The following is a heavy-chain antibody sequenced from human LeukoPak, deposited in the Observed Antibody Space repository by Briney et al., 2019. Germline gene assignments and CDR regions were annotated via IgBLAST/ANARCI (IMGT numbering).Heavy chain of an antibody. Sequence: PGGSLRLSCAPSGFTFDDYAMRWVRQARGKGLEWVSGISWNSGRIGYADSVKGRFTISRDNAKNSLYLQMNSLRAEDTALHYCAKDRSVVITPEYFFDNWGQGTLVTVS. V-gene: IGHV3-9*01. CDR2: ISWNSGRI. D-gene: IGHD3-22*01. CDR1: GFTFDDYA. CDR3: AKDRSVVITPEYFFDN. J-gene: IGHJ4*02.